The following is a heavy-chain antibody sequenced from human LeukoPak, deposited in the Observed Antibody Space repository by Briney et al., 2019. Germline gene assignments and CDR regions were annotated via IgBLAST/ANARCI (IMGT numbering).Heavy chain of an antibody. CDR2: ISGSGGST. J-gene: IGHJ4*02. Sequence: GGSLRLSCAASGFTFSSYAMSWVRQAPGKGLEWGSAISGSGGSTYYADSVKGRFTISRDNSKNTLYLQMNSLRAEDTAVYYCARDPQAWEVPLDYWGQGTLVTVSS. CDR3: ARDPQAWEVPLDY. CDR1: GFTFSSYA. D-gene: IGHD2-2*01. V-gene: IGHV3-23*01.